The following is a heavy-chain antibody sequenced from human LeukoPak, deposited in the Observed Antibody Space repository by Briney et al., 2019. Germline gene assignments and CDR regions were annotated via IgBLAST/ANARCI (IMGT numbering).Heavy chain of an antibody. CDR1: GYTFTGYY. CDR2: INPNSGGT. D-gene: IGHD3-22*01. Sequence: ASVKVSCKASGYTFTGYYMHWLRQAPGQGLEWMGWINPNSGGTNYAQKFQGRVTMTRDTSISTAYMELSRLRSDDTAVYYCARGLNNYYDSSGYYFVPVFDPWGQGTLVTVSS. CDR3: ARGLNNYYDSSGYYFVPVFDP. J-gene: IGHJ5*02. V-gene: IGHV1-2*02.